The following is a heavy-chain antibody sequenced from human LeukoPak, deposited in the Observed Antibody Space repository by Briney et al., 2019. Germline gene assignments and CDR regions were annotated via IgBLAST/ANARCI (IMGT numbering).Heavy chain of an antibody. CDR3: AKAYTGYSGAARGYFDL. CDR2: ISGSGGST. CDR1: GFAFSSYA. D-gene: IGHD5-12*01. V-gene: IGHV3-23*01. Sequence: GGSLRLSCAASGFAFSSYAMSWVRQAPGKGLEWVSAISGSGGSTYYADSVKGRFTISRDNSKNTLYLQMNSLRAEDTAVYYCAKAYTGYSGAARGYFDLWGRGTLVTVSS. J-gene: IGHJ2*01.